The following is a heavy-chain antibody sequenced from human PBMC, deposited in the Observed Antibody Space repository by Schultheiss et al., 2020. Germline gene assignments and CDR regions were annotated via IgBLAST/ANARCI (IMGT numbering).Heavy chain of an antibody. CDR2: IYHSGST. J-gene: IGHJ6*02. CDR1: GYSISSGYY. CDR3: AKDWYSSGWYIQYYYYGMDV. Sequence: SETLSLTCAVSGYSISSGYYWGWIRQPPGKGLEWIGSIYHSGSTNYNPSLKSRVSLSVDTSNNQFSLKLSSVTAADTAVYHCAKDWYSSGWYIQYYYYGMDVWGQGTSVTVYS. D-gene: IGHD6-19*01. V-gene: IGHV4-38-2*02.